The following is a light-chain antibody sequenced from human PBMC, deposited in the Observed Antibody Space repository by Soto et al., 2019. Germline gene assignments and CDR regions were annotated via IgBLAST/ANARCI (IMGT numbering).Light chain of an antibody. CDR1: QSVTAGY. J-gene: IGKJ2*02. CDR3: QQCSKRGT. Sequence: EIVMTQSPATLSVSPGERATLSCRASQSVTAGYFAWYQQKSGQAPRLLIYADSTRATGFPARFSGSGSGTEFTLAISSLQSDDSAVYYCQQCSKRGTSCQGTKVDIK. V-gene: IGKV3-15*01. CDR2: ADS.